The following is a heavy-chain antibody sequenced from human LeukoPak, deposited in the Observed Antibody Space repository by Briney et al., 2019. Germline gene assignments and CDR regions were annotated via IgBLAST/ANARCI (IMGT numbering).Heavy chain of an antibody. Sequence: GGSLSLSCAASGFTFSDFYMPWVRQAPGKGLEFISCISGSGAAIYYADSVKGRFTISRDNAKKSVYLQLKGLRADDTAVYYCAKNRLLLGDWGQGTLVTVSS. J-gene: IGHJ4*02. CDR3: AKNRLLLGD. D-gene: IGHD1-14*01. CDR2: ISGSGAAI. V-gene: IGHV3-11*01. CDR1: GFTFSDFY.